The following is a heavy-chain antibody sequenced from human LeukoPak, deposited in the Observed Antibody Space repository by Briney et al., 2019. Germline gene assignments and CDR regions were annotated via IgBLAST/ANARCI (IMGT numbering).Heavy chain of an antibody. CDR3: AKGGSGWYGFLFDY. CDR1: GFTFSSCA. CDR2: ISGSGGST. D-gene: IGHD6-19*01. V-gene: IGHV3-23*01. Sequence: GGSLRLSCAASGFTFSSCAMSWVRQAPGKGLEWVSAISGSGGSTYYADSVKGRFTISRDNSKNTLYLQMNSLRAEDTAVYYCAKGGSGWYGFLFDYWGQGTLVIVSS. J-gene: IGHJ4*02.